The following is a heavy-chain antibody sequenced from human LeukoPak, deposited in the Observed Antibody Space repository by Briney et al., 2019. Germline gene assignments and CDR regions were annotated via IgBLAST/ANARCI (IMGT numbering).Heavy chain of an antibody. CDR1: GLTVSSNY. J-gene: IGHJ5*02. CDR3: ARIVVVVDTNLDRQDWFDP. Sequence: GGSLRLSCAASGLTVSSNYMSWVRLAPGKGLEWVSFIHSGDRTYYADSVKGRFTIFRDKSKNTLYLQMNSLRAEDTAVYYCARIVVVVDTNLDRQDWFDPWGQGTLVTVSS. V-gene: IGHV3-66*01. D-gene: IGHD2-15*01. CDR2: IHSGDRT.